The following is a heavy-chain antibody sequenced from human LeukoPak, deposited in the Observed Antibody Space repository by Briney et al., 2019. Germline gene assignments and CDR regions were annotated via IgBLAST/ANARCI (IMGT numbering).Heavy chain of an antibody. J-gene: IGHJ6*03. V-gene: IGHV3-64*01. D-gene: IGHD3-3*01. Sequence: GSLRLSCVASGFNFSNYAMHWVRQAPGKGLEYVSTINSNGDRTYYGNSVKGRFTISRDNSKNTLYLQLGSLRAEDMAVYYCARDRFFYDFWSGRYYYMNVWGKGTTVTVSS. CDR2: INSNGDRT. CDR3: ARDRFFYDFWSGRYYYMNV. CDR1: GFNFSNYA.